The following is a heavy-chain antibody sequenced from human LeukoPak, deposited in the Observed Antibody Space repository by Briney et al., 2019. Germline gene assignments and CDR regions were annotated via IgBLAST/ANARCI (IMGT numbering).Heavy chain of an antibody. CDR3: ARAGSDTAMVISYYYYMDV. V-gene: IGHV4-61*02. Sequence: PSQTLSLTCTVSGGSISSGSYYWSWIRQPAGKGLEWIGRIHTSGSTNYNPSLKSRVTISVDTSKNQFSLKLSSVTAADTAVYYCARAGSDTAMVISYYYYMDVWGKGTTVTVSS. D-gene: IGHD5-18*01. CDR2: IHTSGST. J-gene: IGHJ6*03. CDR1: GGSISSGSYY.